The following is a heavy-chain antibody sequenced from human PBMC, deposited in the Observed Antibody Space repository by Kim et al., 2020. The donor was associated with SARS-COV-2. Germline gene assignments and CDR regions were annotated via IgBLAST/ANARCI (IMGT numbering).Heavy chain of an antibody. CDR3: AREGYIVGAHYYFDY. V-gene: IGHV3-74*01. D-gene: IGHD1-26*01. CDR1: GFTFSSYW. J-gene: IGHJ4*02. CDR2: INSDGSST. Sequence: GGSLRLSCAASGFTFSSYWMHWVRQAPGKGLVWVSRINSDGSSTSYADSVKGRFTISRDNAKNTLYLQMNSLRAEDTAVYYCAREGYIVGAHYYFDYWGQGTLVTVSS.